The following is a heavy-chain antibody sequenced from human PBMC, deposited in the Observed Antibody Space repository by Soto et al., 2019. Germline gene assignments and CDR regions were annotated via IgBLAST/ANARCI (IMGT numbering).Heavy chain of an antibody. J-gene: IGHJ4*02. CDR2: ISGSGGST. D-gene: IGHD3-16*01. Sequence: PGGSLRLSCAAAGFTFSSYAMSWVRQAPGKELEWVSAISGSGGSTYYADSVKGRFTISRDNSKNKLYLQMNSLRAEDTAVYYCAKDSPNIPSWAPFDYWGQGTLVTVSS. CDR1: GFTFSSYA. CDR3: AKDSPNIPSWAPFDY. V-gene: IGHV3-23*01.